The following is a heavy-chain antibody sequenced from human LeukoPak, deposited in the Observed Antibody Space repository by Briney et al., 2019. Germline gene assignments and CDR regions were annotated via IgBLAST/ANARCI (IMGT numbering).Heavy chain of an antibody. D-gene: IGHD2-2*01. CDR1: GGSISSYY. CDR3: ARLGYCSSTSCYLFDY. V-gene: IGHV4-4*07. Sequence: SETLSLTCTVSGGSISSYYWSWIRQPAGKGLEFIGRMYISGSTNYNPSLKSRVTMSVDTSKNQFSLKLSSVTAADTAVYYCARLGYCSSTSCYLFDYWGQGTLVTVSS. J-gene: IGHJ4*02. CDR2: MYISGST.